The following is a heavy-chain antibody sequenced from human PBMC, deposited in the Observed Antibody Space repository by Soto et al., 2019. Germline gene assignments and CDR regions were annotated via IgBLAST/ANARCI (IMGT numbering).Heavy chain of an antibody. Sequence: EATVKVSWKASGDTFTSYGMSWVRQGPGQGLEWMGWISAYNGNTNYAQKLQGRVTMTTDTSTSTAYMELRSLRSDDTAVYYCARDRSRYGIYYFDYWGKGTLVNVSS. D-gene: IGHD5-18*01. J-gene: IGHJ4*02. V-gene: IGHV1-18*01. CDR3: ARDRSRYGIYYFDY. CDR1: GDTFTSYG. CDR2: ISAYNGNT.